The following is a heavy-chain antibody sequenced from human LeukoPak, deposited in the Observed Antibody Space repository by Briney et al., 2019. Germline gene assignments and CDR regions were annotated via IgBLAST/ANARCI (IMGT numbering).Heavy chain of an antibody. CDR1: GYTFASYA. CDR2: IIPIFGTA. J-gene: IGHJ3*02. CDR3: ARPRPYYYGSGSYKPDNDAFDI. D-gene: IGHD3-10*01. V-gene: IGHV1-69*06. Sequence: ASVKVSCKASGYTFASYAMNWVRQAPGQGLEWMGGIIPIFGTANYAQKFQGRVTITADKSTSTAYMELSSLRSEDTAAYYCARPRPYYYGSGSYKPDNDAFDIWGQGTMVTVSS.